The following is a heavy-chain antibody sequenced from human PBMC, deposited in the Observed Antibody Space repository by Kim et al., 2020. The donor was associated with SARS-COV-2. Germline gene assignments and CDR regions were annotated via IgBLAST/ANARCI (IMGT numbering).Heavy chain of an antibody. V-gene: IGHV4-34*01. J-gene: IGHJ6*03. CDR2: INHSGST. CDR3: ASMDV. Sequence: INHSGSTNYNPSLKSRVTISVDTSKNQFSLKLSSVTAADTAMYYCASMDVWGKGTTVTVPS.